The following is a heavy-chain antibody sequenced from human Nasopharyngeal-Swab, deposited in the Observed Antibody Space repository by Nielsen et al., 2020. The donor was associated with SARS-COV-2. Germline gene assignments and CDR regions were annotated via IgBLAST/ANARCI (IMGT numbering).Heavy chain of an antibody. V-gene: IGHV1-3*01. Sequence: ASVKVSCKASGYTFTSYAMHWVRQAPGQRLEWMGWINAGNGNTKYSQKFQGRVTITRDTSASTAYMELSSLRSEDTAVHYCARGLDYGDYAFDYWGQGTLVTVSS. J-gene: IGHJ4*02. CDR2: INAGNGNT. D-gene: IGHD4-17*01. CDR1: GYTFTSYA. CDR3: ARGLDYGDYAFDY.